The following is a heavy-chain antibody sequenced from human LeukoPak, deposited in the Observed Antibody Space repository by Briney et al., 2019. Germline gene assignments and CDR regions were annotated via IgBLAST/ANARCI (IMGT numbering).Heavy chain of an antibody. CDR2: IYYSGST. D-gene: IGHD4-11*01. Sequence: SETLSLTCTVSGGSISSGDYYWSWIRQPPGKGLEWIGYIYYSGSTYYNPSLKSPVTISVDTSKNQFSLKLSSVTAADTAVYYCARRVYSNYVFDYWGQGTLVTVSS. CDR3: ARRVYSNYVFDY. CDR1: GGSISSGDYY. J-gene: IGHJ4*02. V-gene: IGHV4-30-4*01.